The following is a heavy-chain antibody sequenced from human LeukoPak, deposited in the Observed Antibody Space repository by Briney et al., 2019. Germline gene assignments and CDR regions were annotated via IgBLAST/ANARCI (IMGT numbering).Heavy chain of an antibody. J-gene: IGHJ5*02. Sequence: GASVKISCKASGYTFTGYYIHWVRLAPGQGLEWMGWINPHSGGTNYLQKFQGRVTMTRDTSISIAYMELSRLRSDDTAVYFCARGPFRIVHTAMVASRFDPWGQVTLVTVSS. D-gene: IGHD5-18*01. CDR1: GYTFTGYY. CDR2: INPHSGGT. V-gene: IGHV1-2*02. CDR3: ARGPFRIVHTAMVASRFDP.